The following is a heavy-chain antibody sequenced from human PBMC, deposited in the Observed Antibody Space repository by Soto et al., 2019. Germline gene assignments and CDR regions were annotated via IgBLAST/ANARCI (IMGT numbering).Heavy chain of an antibody. CDR2: ISSSSSTI. CDR3: ASYVDTAMVFYYYYMDV. D-gene: IGHD5-18*01. V-gene: IGHV3-48*01. Sequence: EVQLVESGGGLVQPGGSLRLSCAASGLTFSSYSMNWVRQAPGKGLEWVSYISSSSSTIYYADSVKGRFTISRDNAKNSLYLQMNSLRAEDAAVYYCASYVDTAMVFYYYYMDVWGKGTTVTVSS. J-gene: IGHJ6*03. CDR1: GLTFSSYS.